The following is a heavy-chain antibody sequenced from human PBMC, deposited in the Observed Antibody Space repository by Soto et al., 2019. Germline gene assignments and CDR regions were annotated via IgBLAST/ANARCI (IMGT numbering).Heavy chain of an antibody. D-gene: IGHD1-26*01. CDR2: ISYGSNEI. J-gene: IGHJ4*02. V-gene: IGHV3-21*01. CDR1: GFSFSSYS. CDR3: ARVGYTGSLGPDY. Sequence: EVQLVESGGGLVKPGGSLRLSCAASGFSFSSYSMDWVRQAPGKGLEWVSSISYGSNEIYYADSVTGRFSISRDDAKNSLYLQMNSLGVDDTAVYYCARVGYTGSLGPDYWGQGTLVTVSS.